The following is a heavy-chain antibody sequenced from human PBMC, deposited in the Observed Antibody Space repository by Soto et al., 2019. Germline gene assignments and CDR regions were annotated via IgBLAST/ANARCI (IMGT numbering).Heavy chain of an antibody. V-gene: IGHV4-34*01. CDR3: ARGRGYDSSGHFDY. D-gene: IGHD3-22*01. Sequence: QVQLQQWGAGLLKPSETLSLTCAVYGGSFSGYYWSWIRQPPGKGLEWIGEINHSGSTNYNPSLKGRVTISVDTSKNQFSLKLSSVTAADTAVYYCARGRGYDSSGHFDYWGQGTLVTVSS. CDR2: INHSGST. CDR1: GGSFSGYY. J-gene: IGHJ4*02.